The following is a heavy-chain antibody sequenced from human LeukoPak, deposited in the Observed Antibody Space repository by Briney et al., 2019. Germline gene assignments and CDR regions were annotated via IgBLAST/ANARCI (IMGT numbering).Heavy chain of an antibody. CDR1: GFTFSSYW. Sequence: GGSLRLSCAASGFTFSSYWMSWVRQAPGKGLEWVSSISSSSSYIYYADSVKGRFTISRDNAKNSLYLQMNSLRAEDTAVYYCARGSGSGSYDAFDIWGQGTMVTVSS. V-gene: IGHV3-21*01. CDR3: ARGSGSGSYDAFDI. CDR2: ISSSSSYI. J-gene: IGHJ3*02. D-gene: IGHD3-10*01.